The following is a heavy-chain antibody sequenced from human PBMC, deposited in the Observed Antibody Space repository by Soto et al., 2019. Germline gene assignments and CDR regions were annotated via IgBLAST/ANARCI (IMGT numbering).Heavy chain of an antibody. CDR3: ASTGGGPPYYGMDV. D-gene: IGHD2-15*01. V-gene: IGHV4-31*03. Sequence: QVQLQESGPGLVKPSQTLSLTCTVSGGSISSGSYSWSWIRQHPGKGLEWIGYIYNSGRTYCNPSLKSRVTISVDTSKNQFSLKVSSVTAADTAVYYCASTGGGPPYYGMDVWGQGTTVTVSS. J-gene: IGHJ6*02. CDR2: IYNSGRT. CDR1: GGSISSGSYS.